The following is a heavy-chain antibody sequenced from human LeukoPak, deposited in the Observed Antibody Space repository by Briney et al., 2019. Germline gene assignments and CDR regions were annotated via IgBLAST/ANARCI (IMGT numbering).Heavy chain of an antibody. D-gene: IGHD6-6*01. CDR1: GGSISSGSYY. J-gene: IGHJ5*02. V-gene: IGHV4-39*07. CDR3: ARDSGIAARPLWFDP. CDR2: ICYSGST. Sequence: SETLSLTCTVSGGSISSGSYYWGWIRQPPGKGLEWIGSICYSGSTYNNPSIKSRVLKSRVTISVDTSKNQFSLKLSSVTAADTAVYYCARDSGIAARPLWFDPWGQGTLVTVSS.